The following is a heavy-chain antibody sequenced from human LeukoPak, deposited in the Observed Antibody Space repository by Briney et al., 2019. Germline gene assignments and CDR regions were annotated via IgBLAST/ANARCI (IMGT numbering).Heavy chain of an antibody. D-gene: IGHD3-22*01. Sequence: PGGSLRLSCAASGFTFSSYSMNWVRQAPGKGLEWVSYISSSSSTICYADSVKGRFTISRDNAKNSLYLQMNSLRAEDTAVYYCARAERFITTWATVDYWGQGTLVTVSS. V-gene: IGHV3-48*04. CDR1: GFTFSSYS. J-gene: IGHJ4*02. CDR2: ISSSSSTI. CDR3: ARAERFITTWATVDY.